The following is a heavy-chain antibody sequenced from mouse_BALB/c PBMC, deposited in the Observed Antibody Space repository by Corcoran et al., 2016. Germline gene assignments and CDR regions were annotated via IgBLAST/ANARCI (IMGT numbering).Heavy chain of an antibody. CDR2: IFPGSGTT. CDR3: ARGRGSKNFDY. CDR1: GYRFTSYY. Sequence: QVQLQQSGPELVKPGASVKISCKASGYRFTSYYIHGVKQKPGQGLEWSGWIFPGSGTTKYNEKFKGKATLTADTSPSTAYMQLRSLTAEYSAVYFCARGRGSKNFDYWGQGTTLTFSS. D-gene: IGHD1-1*01. V-gene: IGHV1-66*01. J-gene: IGHJ2*01.